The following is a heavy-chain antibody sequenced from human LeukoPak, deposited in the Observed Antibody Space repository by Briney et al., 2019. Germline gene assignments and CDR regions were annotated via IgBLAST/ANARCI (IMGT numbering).Heavy chain of an antibody. CDR1: GGSISSYY. CDR2: IYSSGST. V-gene: IGHV4-59*01. D-gene: IGHD2-8*01. CDR3: ARYYCPRGSCYHFDY. Sequence: SETLSLTCTVSGGSISSYYWSWIRQPPGKGLEWIGYIYSSGSTNRNPSLKSRATLSVDTSKNQFSLRLTSITPADTAVYYCARYYCPRGSCYHFDYWGQGTLVTVSS. J-gene: IGHJ4*02.